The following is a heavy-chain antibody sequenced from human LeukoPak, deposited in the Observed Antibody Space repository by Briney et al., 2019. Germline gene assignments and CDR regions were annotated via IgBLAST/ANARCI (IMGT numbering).Heavy chain of an antibody. CDR1: GGSISSGDYY. CDR3: ARLMRRSEYCGGDCYDY. V-gene: IGHV4-30-4*08. J-gene: IGHJ4*02. D-gene: IGHD2-21*01. Sequence: PSQTLSLTCTVSGGSISSGDYYWSWIRQPPGKGLEWIGYIYYSGSTYYNPSLKSRVTISVDTSKNQFSLKLSSVTAADTAVYYCARLMRRSEYCGGDCYDYWGQGTLVTVSS. CDR2: IYYSGST.